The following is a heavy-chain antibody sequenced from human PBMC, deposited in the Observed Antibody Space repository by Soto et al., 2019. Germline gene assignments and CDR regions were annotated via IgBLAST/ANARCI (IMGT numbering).Heavy chain of an antibody. V-gene: IGHV4-34*01. Sequence: SETLSLTCAVYGGSFSGYYWSWIRQPPGKGLEWIGEINHSGSTNYNPSLKSRVTISVDTSKNQFSLKLSSVTAADTAVYYCARGRRGGSCYFDYWGQGTLVTVSS. D-gene: IGHD3-16*01. CDR2: INHSGST. CDR3: ARGRRGGSCYFDY. CDR1: GGSFSGYY. J-gene: IGHJ4*02.